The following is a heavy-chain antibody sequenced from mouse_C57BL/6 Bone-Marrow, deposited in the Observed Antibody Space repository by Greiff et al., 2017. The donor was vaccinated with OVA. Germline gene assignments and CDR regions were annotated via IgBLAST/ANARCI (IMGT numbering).Heavy chain of an antibody. Sequence: EVQGVESGGDLVKPGGSLKLSCAASGFTFSSYGMSWVRQTPDKRLEWVATISSGGSYTYYPDSVKGRFTISRDNAKNTLYLQMSSLKSEDTAMYYCARVYRRGFAYWGQGTLVTVSA. CDR2: ISSGGSYT. CDR1: GFTFSSYG. J-gene: IGHJ3*01. CDR3: ARVYRRGFAY. D-gene: IGHD2-14*01. V-gene: IGHV5-6*01.